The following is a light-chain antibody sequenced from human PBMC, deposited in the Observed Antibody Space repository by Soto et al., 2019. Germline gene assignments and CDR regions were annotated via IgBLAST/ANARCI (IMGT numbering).Light chain of an antibody. CDR2: GAS. CDR1: QGISSS. Sequence: DIQMTQSPSSLSASVGDRVTITCRASQGISSSLAWYQQKPERAPKSLVYGASNLQSGVPSRFSGSGYGTDFTLTITNLQPDDFATYYCQQYDSYPRTFGGGTTVEI. CDR3: QQYDSYPRT. V-gene: IGKV1D-16*01. J-gene: IGKJ4*01.